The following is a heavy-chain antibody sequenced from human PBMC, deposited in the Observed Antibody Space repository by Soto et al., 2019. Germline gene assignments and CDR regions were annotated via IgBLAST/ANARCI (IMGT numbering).Heavy chain of an antibody. CDR3: ARGWTIAAQPLDY. V-gene: IGHV4-34*01. CDR1: GGSFSGYY. Sequence: SETLSLTCAVYGGSFSGYYWSWIRQPPGKGLEWIGEINHSGSTNYNPSLKSRVTISVDTSKNQFSLKLSSVTAADTAVYYCARGWTIAAQPLDYWGQGTLVTVSS. J-gene: IGHJ4*02. D-gene: IGHD6-13*01. CDR2: INHSGST.